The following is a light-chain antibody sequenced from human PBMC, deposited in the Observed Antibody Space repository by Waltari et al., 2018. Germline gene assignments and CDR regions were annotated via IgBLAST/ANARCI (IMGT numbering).Light chain of an antibody. Sequence: QSALTQPASVSGSPGQAITISCTGPSSDVGYYNYVSWYQLHPGKAPKVIIHEVSNRPSGVSNRFSGSKSGNTASLTISGLQPEDEADYYCSSYTSSSSLVFGGGTKVTVL. CDR1: SSDVGYYNY. J-gene: IGLJ3*02. CDR3: SSYTSSSSLV. V-gene: IGLV2-14*01. CDR2: EVS.